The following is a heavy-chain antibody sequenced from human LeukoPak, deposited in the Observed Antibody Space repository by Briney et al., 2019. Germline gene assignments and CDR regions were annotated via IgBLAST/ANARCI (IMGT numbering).Heavy chain of an antibody. D-gene: IGHD1-14*01. CDR1: GFTFSSYW. V-gene: IGHV3-74*01. CDR3: ARGVPDDY. CDR2: INSGGSIT. Sequence: GGSLRLSCVASGFTFSSYWMHWVRHTPGKGLVWVSRINSGGSITNYADSVKGRFTISRDNAENTLYLQMNSLRAEDTSVYYCARGVPDDYWGQGTLVTVSS. J-gene: IGHJ4*02.